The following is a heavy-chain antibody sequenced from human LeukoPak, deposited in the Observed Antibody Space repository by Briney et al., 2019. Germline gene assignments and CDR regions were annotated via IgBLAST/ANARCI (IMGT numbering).Heavy chain of an antibody. CDR2: ISGSGDRT. Sequence: GGSLRLSCAASGFTFSSYSMNWVRQAPGKGLEWVSGISGSGDRTDYADSVKGRFTISRDNSKNTLYLQMNSLRAEDTALYYCAPYTYYFDHWGQGTLVTVSS. V-gene: IGHV3-23*01. CDR1: GFTFSSYS. CDR3: APYTYYFDH. D-gene: IGHD2-2*02. J-gene: IGHJ4*02.